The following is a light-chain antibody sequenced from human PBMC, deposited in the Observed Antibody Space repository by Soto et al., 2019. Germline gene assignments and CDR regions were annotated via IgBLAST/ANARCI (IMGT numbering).Light chain of an antibody. J-gene: IGLJ3*02. CDR3: SSYAGSNNLV. Sequence: QSALTQPPSAYGSPGQSVTISCTGTSSDVGGYNYVSWYQQHPGKAPKLMIYEVSKRPSGVPDRFSGSKSGNTASLTVSGLQAEDEADYYCSSYAGSNNLVFGGGTQLAVL. CDR2: EVS. CDR1: SSDVGGYNY. V-gene: IGLV2-8*01.